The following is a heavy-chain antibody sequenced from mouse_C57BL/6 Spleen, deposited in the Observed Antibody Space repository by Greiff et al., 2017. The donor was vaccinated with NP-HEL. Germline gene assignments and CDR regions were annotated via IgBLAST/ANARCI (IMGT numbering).Heavy chain of an antibody. CDR1: GYTFTSYW. D-gene: IGHD1-1*01. V-gene: IGHV1-59*01. CDR2: IDPSDSYT. CDR3: ARRGYYYGPSYGDY. J-gene: IGHJ2*01. Sequence: QVQLQQPGAELVRPGTSVKLSCKASGYTFTSYWMHWVKQRPGQGLEWIGVIDPSDSYTNYNQKFKGKATLTVDTSSSTAYMQLSSLTSEDSAVYYCARRGYYYGPSYGDYWGQGTTLTVSS.